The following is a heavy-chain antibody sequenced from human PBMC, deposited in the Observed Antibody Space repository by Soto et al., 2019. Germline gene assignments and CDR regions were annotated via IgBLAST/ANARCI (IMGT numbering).Heavy chain of an antibody. V-gene: IGHV4-31*03. CDR2: ILYSGKT. CDR3: ARSYTLSLWPAPNWFDP. Sequence: QVQLQESGPGLVMPSQTLSLTCTVCGGSMNSASYYWTWIRQHPGKGLEWIGYILYSGKTYYNPSLKSRVVISVDTSRSHFSLDLTSVTAADTAVYYCARSYTLSLWPAPNWFDPWGQGTLVTVSS. CDR1: GGSMNSASYY. D-gene: IGHD2-2*02. J-gene: IGHJ5*02.